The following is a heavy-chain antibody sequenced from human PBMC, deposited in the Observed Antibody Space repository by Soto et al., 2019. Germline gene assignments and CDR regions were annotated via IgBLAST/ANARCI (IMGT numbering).Heavy chain of an antibody. J-gene: IGHJ2*01. D-gene: IGHD2-15*01. Sequence: GASVKVSCKASGYTFTGYYMHWVRQAPGQGLEWMGWINPNSGGTNYAQKFQGWVTMTRDTSISTAYMELSRLRSEDTAVYYCARDFGDLGYCSGGSCYGRYFDLWGRGTLVTVS. V-gene: IGHV1-2*04. CDR3: ARDFGDLGYCSGGSCYGRYFDL. CDR1: GYTFTGYY. CDR2: INPNSGGT.